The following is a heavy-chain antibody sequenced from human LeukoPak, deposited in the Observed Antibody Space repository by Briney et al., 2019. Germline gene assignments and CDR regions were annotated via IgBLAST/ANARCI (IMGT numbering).Heavy chain of an antibody. D-gene: IGHD5-24*01. CDR3: ARDEYRSRWLHP. J-gene: IGHJ5*02. CDR2: IKGDGSEK. V-gene: IGHV3-7*01. Sequence: PGGSLRLSCAASGFTLSSYWMSWVRLAPGKGLEWVANIKGDGSEKWYADSVKGRVTISRDNAQNSVHLQMNSLRAEDTAVYHCARDEYRSRWLHPWGQGTLVTVTS. CDR1: GFTLSSYW.